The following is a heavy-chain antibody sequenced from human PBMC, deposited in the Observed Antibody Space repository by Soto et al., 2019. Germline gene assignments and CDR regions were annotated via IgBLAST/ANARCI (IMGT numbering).Heavy chain of an antibody. CDR1: GFSLSTSRVG. CDR3: AHAYGGRSLY. CDR2: IYWDDAK. D-gene: IGHD1-26*01. Sequence: QITLKESGPTLVKPTQTLTLTCTFSGFSLSTSRVGVRWIRQPPGKALEWLAVIYWDDAKTYRPSLKSRLTITKDTSKNQVALTMTNMDPVDTATYYCAHAYGGRSLYWGQGTLVTVSS. V-gene: IGHV2-5*02. J-gene: IGHJ4*02.